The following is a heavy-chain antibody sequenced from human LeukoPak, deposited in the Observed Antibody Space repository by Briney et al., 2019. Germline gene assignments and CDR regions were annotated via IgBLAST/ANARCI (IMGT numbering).Heavy chain of an antibody. CDR1: GFTFSSYW. V-gene: IGHV3-74*03. J-gene: IGHJ4*02. CDR2: INTDGSIT. CDR3: AKDFTGPLDY. Sequence: PGGSLRLSCGASGFTFSSYWMHWVRQAPGKGLVWVSRINTDGSITTYADSVTGRFTISRDNAKKTLYLQMNSLRAEDTAVYYCAKDFTGPLDYWGQGTLVTVSS. D-gene: IGHD3-3*01.